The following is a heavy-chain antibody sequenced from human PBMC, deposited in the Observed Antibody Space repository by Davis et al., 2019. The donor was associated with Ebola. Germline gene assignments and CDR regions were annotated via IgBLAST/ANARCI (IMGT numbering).Heavy chain of an antibody. D-gene: IGHD2-8*01. CDR3: ARSGCTNGVCSAHYYYYGMDV. Sequence: ASVKVSCKASGYTFTGYYMHWVRQAPGQGLEWMGWINPNSGGTNYAQKFQGWVTMTRDTSISTAYMELSRLRSGDTAVYYCARSGCTNGVCSAHYYYYGMDVWGQGTTVTVSS. V-gene: IGHV1-2*04. J-gene: IGHJ6*02. CDR1: GYTFTGYY. CDR2: INPNSGGT.